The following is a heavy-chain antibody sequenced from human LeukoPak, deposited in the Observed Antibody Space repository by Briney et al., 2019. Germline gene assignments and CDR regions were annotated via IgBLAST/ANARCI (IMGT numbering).Heavy chain of an antibody. J-gene: IGHJ5*02. V-gene: IGHV1-8*01. CDR1: GYPFRNYD. CDR3: ARDNSVRDEAWWFNP. CDR2: INPHSGKT. Sequence: ASVKVSCKTSGYPFRNYDINWVRQATGQGLEWMGWINPHSGKTGYAQKFQGRVTLTRDMSTSTDYLELSSLRSEDTAVYYCARDNSVRDEAWWFNPWGQGTLVTVSS. D-gene: IGHD5-24*01.